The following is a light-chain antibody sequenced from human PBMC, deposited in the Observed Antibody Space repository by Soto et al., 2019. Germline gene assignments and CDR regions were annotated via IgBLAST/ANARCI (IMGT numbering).Light chain of an antibody. V-gene: IGKV3-20*01. CDR1: QSVDSN. Sequence: EIVLTQSPGTLALSPGERATFSCRASQSVDSNLAWYQQKPGQTPRLLIYGASTRPTGIPDRFSGSGSGTDFTLTISRLEPEDFAVYYCQQYGSSGKFGQGTKGDIK. CDR2: GAS. J-gene: IGKJ1*01. CDR3: QQYGSSGK.